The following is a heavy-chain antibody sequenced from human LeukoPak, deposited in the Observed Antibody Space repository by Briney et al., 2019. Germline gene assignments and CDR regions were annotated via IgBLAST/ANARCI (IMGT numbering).Heavy chain of an antibody. CDR3: ASLYYGGNNFDY. Sequence: GGSLRLSCAASKFTVSSKYMSWVRQAPGKGLEWVSVIYSGGSTHYADSVKGRFTISRDNSKNTLYLQMNSLRAEDTAVYYCASLYYGGNNFDYWGQGTLVTVSS. D-gene: IGHD4-23*01. V-gene: IGHV3-66*01. CDR2: IYSGGST. CDR1: KFTVSSKY. J-gene: IGHJ4*02.